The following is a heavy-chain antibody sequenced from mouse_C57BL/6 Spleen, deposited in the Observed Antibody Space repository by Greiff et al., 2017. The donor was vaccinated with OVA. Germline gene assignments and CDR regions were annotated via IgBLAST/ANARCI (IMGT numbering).Heavy chain of an antibody. CDR3: ARNAYYYGSSYYWYFDV. D-gene: IGHD1-1*01. CDR1: GFSLTSYG. Sequence: VQLVESGPGLVQPSQSLSITCPVSGFSLTSYGVHWVRQSPGTGLEWLGVIWSGGSTDYNAAFISRLSISKDNSKSQVFFKMNSLQADDTAIYYCARNAYYYGSSYYWYFDVWGTGTTGTVSS. V-gene: IGHV2-2*01. J-gene: IGHJ1*03. CDR2: IWSGGST.